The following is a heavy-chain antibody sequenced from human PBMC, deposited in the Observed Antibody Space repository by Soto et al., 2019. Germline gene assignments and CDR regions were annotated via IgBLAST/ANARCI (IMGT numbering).Heavy chain of an antibody. D-gene: IGHD2-2*01. J-gene: IGHJ4*02. V-gene: IGHV1-46*01. CDR3: ATGSTSPGFDY. CDR2: INPSGGST. CDR1: GYTFTSYY. Sequence: GASVKVSCKASGYTFTSYYMHWVRQAPEQGLEWMGIINPSGGSTIYAQKFQGRVTMTEDTSTDTAYMELSSLRSEDTAVYYCATGSTSPGFDYWGQGTLVTVSS.